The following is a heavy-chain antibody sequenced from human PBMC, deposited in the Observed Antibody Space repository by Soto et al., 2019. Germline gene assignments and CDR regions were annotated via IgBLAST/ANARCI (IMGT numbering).Heavy chain of an antibody. CDR1: GFTFSGYT. D-gene: IGHD6-13*01. J-gene: IGHJ4*02. Sequence: GGSLRLSCAASGFTFSGYTMNWVRQAPGKGLEWVSSISSGSTYINYADSVKGRFTISRDNAKNSLFLRTNSLRAADTAVYYCARVSIAAGTDYWGQGXLVTVSS. CDR2: ISSGSTYI. CDR3: ARVSIAAGTDY. V-gene: IGHV3-21*01.